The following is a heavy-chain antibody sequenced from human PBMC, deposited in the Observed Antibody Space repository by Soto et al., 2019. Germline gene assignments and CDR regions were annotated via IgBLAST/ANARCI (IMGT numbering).Heavy chain of an antibody. CDR3: ARTVMPVGNLAAFDH. V-gene: IGHV4-61*01. CDR1: GGSVSSVKYF. J-gene: IGHJ4*02. D-gene: IGHD7-27*01. CDR2: IYNNGHT. Sequence: SETLSLTCNVSGGSVSSVKYFWSWIRQPPGKGLEWIAYIYNNGHTNHNPSLKSRATISVDTSKNTCSLKLTSVTAADSAVYFCARTVMPVGNLAAFDHWGQGVLVTVSS.